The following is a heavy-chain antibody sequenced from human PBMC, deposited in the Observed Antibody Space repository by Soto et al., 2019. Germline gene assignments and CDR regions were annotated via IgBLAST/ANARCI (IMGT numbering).Heavy chain of an antibody. V-gene: IGHV3-30*03. CDR3: GAGKFFSDY. CDR1: GFTFSSYG. CDR2: ISFDGSNT. Sequence: QVQLVESGGGVVQPGRSLRLSCAASGFTFSSYGMHWVRQAPGKGLEWVALISFDGSNTYYADSVKGRFTISRDNSQNTLYLQMLSLRAEDTSLDYCGAGKFFSDYWVQGALVTVS. D-gene: IGHD6-19*01. J-gene: IGHJ4*02.